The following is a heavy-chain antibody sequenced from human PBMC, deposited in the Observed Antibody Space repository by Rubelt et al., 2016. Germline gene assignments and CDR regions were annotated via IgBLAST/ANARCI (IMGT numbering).Heavy chain of an antibody. CDR1: GFTVSSNY. CDR3: ARGNAVTPAGWFDP. CDR2: INSDGSST. D-gene: IGHD4-17*01. V-gene: IGHV3-74*02. Sequence: EVQLVESGGGLIQPGVSLRLSCAASGFTVSSNYMSWVRQAPGKGLEWVSRINSDGSSTSYADSVKGRFTISRDNAKNTLYLQMNSLRAEDTAVYYCARGNAVTPAGWFDPWGQGTLVTVSS. J-gene: IGHJ5*02.